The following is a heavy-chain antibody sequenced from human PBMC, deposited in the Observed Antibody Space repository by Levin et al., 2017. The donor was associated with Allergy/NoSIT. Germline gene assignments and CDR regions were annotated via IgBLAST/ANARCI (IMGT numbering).Heavy chain of an antibody. D-gene: IGHD3-22*01. CDR1: GGSISSGGYY. CDR2: IYYSGST. V-gene: IGHV4-31*03. CDR3: ARKVVTDRYFQH. Sequence: LRLSCTVSGGSISSGGYYWSWIRQHPGKGLEWIGYIYYSGSTYYNPSLKSRVTISVDTSKNQFSLKLSSVTAADTALYYCARKVVTDRYFQHWGQGTLVTVSS. J-gene: IGHJ1*01.